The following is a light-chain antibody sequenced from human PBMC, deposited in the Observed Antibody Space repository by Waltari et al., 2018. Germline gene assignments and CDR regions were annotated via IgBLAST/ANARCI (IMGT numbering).Light chain of an antibody. CDR3: SSYITSSTYMV. J-gene: IGLJ2*01. CDR1: SSDVGVHNY. Sequence: QSALTQPASVSGSPGQSITISCTETSSDVGVHNYVSWYQHHPDEAPKLILYDVTNRSAGVSYRFSCSKSGNTASLTISGLQAEDEADYYCSSYITSSTYMVFGGGTKLTVL. CDR2: DVT. V-gene: IGLV2-14*03.